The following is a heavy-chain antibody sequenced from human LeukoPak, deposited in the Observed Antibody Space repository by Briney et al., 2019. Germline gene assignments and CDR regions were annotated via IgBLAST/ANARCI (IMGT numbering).Heavy chain of an antibody. CDR2: IRSSSSYI. D-gene: IGHD3-10*01. CDR3: ARDGVLWFGELLYYYYGMDV. CDR1: GFTFSSYS. Sequence: KTGGSLRLSCAASGFTFSSYSMKWVRPAPGKGLEWVSSIRSSSSYIYYAYSVKGRFTISRDNAKNSLYLQMNSLRAEDTAVYYCARDGVLWFGELLYYYYGMDVWGQGTTVTVSS. J-gene: IGHJ6*02. V-gene: IGHV3-21*01.